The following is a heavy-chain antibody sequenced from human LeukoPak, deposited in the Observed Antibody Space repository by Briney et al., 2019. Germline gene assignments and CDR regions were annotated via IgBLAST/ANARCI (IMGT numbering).Heavy chain of an antibody. J-gene: IGHJ4*02. V-gene: IGHV3-21*01. Sequence: GGSLRLSCAASGFTFSSYSMNWVRQAPGKGLEWVSSISSSSSYIYYADSVKGRFTISRDNAKNSLYLQMNSLRAEDTAVYYCARGDGYSRNFDHWGQGTLVTISS. CDR2: ISSSSSYI. CDR3: ARGDGYSRNFDH. D-gene: IGHD5-24*01. CDR1: GFTFSSYS.